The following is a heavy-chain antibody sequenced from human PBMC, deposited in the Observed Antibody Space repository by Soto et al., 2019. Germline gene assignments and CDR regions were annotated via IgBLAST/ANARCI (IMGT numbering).Heavy chain of an antibody. V-gene: IGHV4-59*08. CDR1: GGSISSYY. Sequence: PSETLSLTCTVSGGSISSYYWSWIRQPPGKGLEWIGYIYYSGSTNYNPSLKSRVTISVDTSKNQFSLKLSSVTAADTAVYYCARNYCSSTSCSHNWFDPWGQGTLVTVSS. D-gene: IGHD2-2*01. CDR2: IYYSGST. J-gene: IGHJ5*02. CDR3: ARNYCSSTSCSHNWFDP.